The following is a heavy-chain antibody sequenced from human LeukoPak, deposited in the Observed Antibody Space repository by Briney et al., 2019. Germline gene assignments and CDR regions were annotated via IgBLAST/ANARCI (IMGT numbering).Heavy chain of an antibody. D-gene: IGHD3-22*01. J-gene: IGHJ3*02. Sequence: SETLSLTCAVYGGSFSGYYWSWIRQPPGKGLEWIGEINHSGSTNYNPSLKSRVTISVDTSKNQFSLKLSSVTAADMAVYYCATGGYYDSSGYHDAFDIWGQGTMVTVSS. CDR3: ATGGYYDSSGYHDAFDI. CDR1: GGSFSGYY. V-gene: IGHV4-34*01. CDR2: INHSGST.